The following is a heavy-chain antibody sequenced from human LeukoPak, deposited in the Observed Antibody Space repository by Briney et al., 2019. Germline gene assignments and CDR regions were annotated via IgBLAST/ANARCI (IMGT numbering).Heavy chain of an antibody. D-gene: IGHD2-2*01. V-gene: IGHV1-8*01. CDR3: ARVDRYCSGTNCYAPHGY. CDR2: MNPNSGNT. Sequence: ASVKVSCKASGYTFTSYGINWVRQVAGHGLEWMGWMNPNSGNTGYAQKFQGRVTITRDTSITTAYMELSSLRSEDTAMYYCARVDRYCSGTNCYAPHGYWGQGTLVTVSS. J-gene: IGHJ4*02. CDR1: GYTFTSYG.